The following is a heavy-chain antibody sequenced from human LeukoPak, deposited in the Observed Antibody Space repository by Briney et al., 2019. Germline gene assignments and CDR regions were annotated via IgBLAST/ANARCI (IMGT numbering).Heavy chain of an antibody. V-gene: IGHV4-39*07. CDR3: AKLVARPIDAFDI. CDR1: GDSIRSNTYF. Sequence: SETLSLTCTVSGDSIRSNTYFWGWIRQPPGKGLEWIGSIHYTGTTYYNPSLESRVTISVDTSKNQFSLKLSSLTAADTAVYYCAKLVARPIDAFDIWGQGTVVTVSS. D-gene: IGHD3-3*02. CDR2: IHYTGTT. J-gene: IGHJ3*02.